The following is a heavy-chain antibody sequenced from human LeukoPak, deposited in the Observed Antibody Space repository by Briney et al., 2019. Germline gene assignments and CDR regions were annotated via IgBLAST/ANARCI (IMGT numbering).Heavy chain of an antibody. CDR1: GFFFSGYS. V-gene: IGHV3-48*01. D-gene: IGHD3-10*01. CDR2: ISSSGSDI. J-gene: IGHJ4*02. Sequence: GGSLRLSCAASGFFFSGYSMTWVRQAPGKGLEWVSYISSSGSDIYNADSVKGRFTISRDNSKNTLYLQINILRAEDTAVYYCARGGMVRGVLDYWGQGTLVTVSS. CDR3: ARGGMVRGVLDY.